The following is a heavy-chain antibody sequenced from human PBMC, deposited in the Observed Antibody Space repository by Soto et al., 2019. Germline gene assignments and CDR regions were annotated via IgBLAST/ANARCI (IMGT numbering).Heavy chain of an antibody. Sequence: PSATLSLTCTVSGGSISNYYWSWIRQPPGRGLEWIGHIFYSGSTNYNPALKSRVTISVDTSKSQFSLKLSSVTAADTAVYYCAKDSGYNYGYFRWFDPWGQGTLVT. CDR3: AKDSGYNYGYFRWFDP. CDR2: IFYSGST. V-gene: IGHV4-59*01. J-gene: IGHJ5*02. D-gene: IGHD5-18*01. CDR1: GGSISNYY.